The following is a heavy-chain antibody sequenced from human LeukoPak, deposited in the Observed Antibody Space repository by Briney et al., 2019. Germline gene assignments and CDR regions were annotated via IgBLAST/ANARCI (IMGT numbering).Heavy chain of an antibody. Sequence: SETLSLTCTVSGGSISSHYWSWIRQPPGKGLEWIGYIYYSGSTNYNPSLKSRVTISVDTSKNQFSLKLSSVTAADTAVYYCARGAQYYYCYYMDVWGKGTTVTVSS. CDR3: ARGAQYYYCYYMDV. CDR2: IYYSGST. V-gene: IGHV4-59*11. J-gene: IGHJ6*03. CDR1: GGSISSHY.